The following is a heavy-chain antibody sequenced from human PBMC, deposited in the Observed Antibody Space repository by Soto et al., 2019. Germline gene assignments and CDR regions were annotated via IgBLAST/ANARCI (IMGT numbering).Heavy chain of an antibody. D-gene: IGHD2-2*01. CDR2: FDPEDGET. CDR3: ASSRKIGAAASYYYYYYMDV. J-gene: IGHJ6*03. CDR1: GYTLTELS. V-gene: IGHV1-24*01. Sequence: ASVKVSCKVSGYTLTELSMHWVRQAPGKGLEWMGGFDPEDGETIYAQKFQGRVTMAEDTSTDTAYMELSSLRSEDTAVYYCASSRKIGAAASYYYYYYMDVWGKGTTVTVSS.